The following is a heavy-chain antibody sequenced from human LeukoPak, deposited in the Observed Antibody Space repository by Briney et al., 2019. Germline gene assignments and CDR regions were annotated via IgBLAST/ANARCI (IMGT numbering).Heavy chain of an antibody. V-gene: IGHV1-2*02. CDR3: VKDPNGHYYMDV. J-gene: IGHJ6*03. D-gene: IGHD3-16*01. Sequence: GASVKVSCKASGYTFTGYYMHWVRQAPGQGLEWMGWINPNSGGTNYAQKFQGRVTMTRDTSISTAYMELSRLRSDDTAVYYCVKDPNGHYYMDVWGKGTTVTVSS. CDR1: GYTFTGYY. CDR2: INPNSGGT.